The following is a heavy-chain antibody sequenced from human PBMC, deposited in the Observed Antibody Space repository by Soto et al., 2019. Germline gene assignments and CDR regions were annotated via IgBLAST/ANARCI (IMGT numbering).Heavy chain of an antibody. CDR1: GYTFTDYW. CDR3: ARSTRDFWSGYYYYYGMDV. CDR2: IYPGDSDT. Sequence: PGESLKISCKGSGYTFTDYWIGWVRQLPGKGLEWMGIIYPGDSDTRYGPSFQGHVTISADKSISTAYLQWSSLKASDTAMYYCARSTRDFWSGYYYYYGMDVWGQGTTVTVSS. J-gene: IGHJ6*02. D-gene: IGHD3-3*01. V-gene: IGHV5-51*01.